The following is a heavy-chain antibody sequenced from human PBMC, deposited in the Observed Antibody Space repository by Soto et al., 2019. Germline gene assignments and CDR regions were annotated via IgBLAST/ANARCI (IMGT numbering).Heavy chain of an antibody. CDR2: IYHSGST. D-gene: IGHD1-26*01. Sequence: SETLSLTCAVSGGSISSGGYSWSWIRQPPGKGLEWIGYIYHSGSTYYNPSLKSRVTISVDRSKNQFSLKLRSVTAADTAVYYYARAHSGSYPNYYYYYGMDVWGQGTTVTVSS. CDR3: ARAHSGSYPNYYYYYGMDV. J-gene: IGHJ6*02. CDR1: GGSISSGGYS. V-gene: IGHV4-30-2*01.